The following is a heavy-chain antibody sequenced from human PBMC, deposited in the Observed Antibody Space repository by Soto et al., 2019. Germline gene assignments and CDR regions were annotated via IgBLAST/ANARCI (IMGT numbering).Heavy chain of an antibody. CDR2: LYYGGST. Sequence: SETLSLTCSVSGGSINSDDSFWGWVRQSPGKGLEWIGSLYYGGSTFYNPSLKSRVTISLDTSKNQFSLRLTSVTAADTAIYYCARQLPAGATSWFDPWGQGTLVTVSS. V-gene: IGHV4-39*01. J-gene: IGHJ5*02. CDR1: GGSINSDDSF. D-gene: IGHD1-26*01. CDR3: ARQLPAGATSWFDP.